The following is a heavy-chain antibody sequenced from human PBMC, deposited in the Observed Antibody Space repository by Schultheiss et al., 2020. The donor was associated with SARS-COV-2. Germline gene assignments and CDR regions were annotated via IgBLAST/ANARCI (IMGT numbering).Heavy chain of an antibody. CDR1: GYTFTSYY. Sequence: ASVKVSCKASGYTFTSYYMHWVRQAPGQGLEWMGIINPSGGSTSYAQKFQGRVTMTRDTSTSTVYMELRSLRSEDTAVYYCARAPVYDFWSGYYNREGALDVWGQGTTVTVSS. V-gene: IGHV1-46*01. CDR2: INPSGGST. D-gene: IGHD3-3*01. J-gene: IGHJ6*02. CDR3: ARAPVYDFWSGYYNREGALDV.